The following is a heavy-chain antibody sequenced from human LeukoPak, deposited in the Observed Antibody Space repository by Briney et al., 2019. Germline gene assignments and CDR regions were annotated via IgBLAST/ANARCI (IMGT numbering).Heavy chain of an antibody. CDR3: AKDPVLLWFGESASDAFDI. CDR1: GFAFRSNE. V-gene: IGHV3-48*03. J-gene: IGHJ3*02. D-gene: IGHD3-10*01. Sequence: GGSLRLSCAASGFAFRSNEMNWVRQAPGKGPEWLSFISSAGTIRYYADSVKGRFTISRDNAKNSVYLQMNSLRAEDTAVYYCAKDPVLLWFGESASDAFDIWGQGTMVTVSS. CDR2: ISSAGTIR.